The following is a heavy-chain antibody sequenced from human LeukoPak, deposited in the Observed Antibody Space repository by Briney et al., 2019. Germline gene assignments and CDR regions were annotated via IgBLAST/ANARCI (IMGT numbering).Heavy chain of an antibody. CDR3: ARESSSWYWAWFDP. V-gene: IGHV1-2*02. CDR1: GYTFTGSF. CDR2: INPDSGGT. D-gene: IGHD6-13*01. J-gene: IGHJ5*02. Sequence: ASVKVSCKASGYTFTGSFMHWVRQAPGQGLEWMGWINPDSGGTNYAQKFQGRVTMTTDTSTSTAYMELRSLRSDDTAVYYCARESSSWYWAWFDPWGQGTLVTVSS.